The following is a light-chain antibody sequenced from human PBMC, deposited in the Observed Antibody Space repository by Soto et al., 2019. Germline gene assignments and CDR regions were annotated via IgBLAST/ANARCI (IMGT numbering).Light chain of an antibody. Sequence: DIELTQSPSSLSASVGERVTISCRASQGISSNLAWYQQKPGKAPKLLIYAASTMPTGIPSRFSGSGSGTDFTLTIRSLQPEDFATYYCQQLNSYPHTFGQGTRLEIK. J-gene: IGKJ5*01. CDR3: QQLNSYPHT. CDR1: QGISSN. CDR2: AAS. V-gene: IGKV1-9*01.